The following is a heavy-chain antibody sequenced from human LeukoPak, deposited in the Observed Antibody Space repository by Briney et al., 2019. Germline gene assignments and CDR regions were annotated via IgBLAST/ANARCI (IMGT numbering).Heavy chain of an antibody. CDR2: INHSGST. D-gene: IGHD5-12*01. CDR1: GGSFSGYY. CDR3: ARAGYSGYPS. V-gene: IGHV4-34*01. Sequence: SETLSLTCAVYGGSFSGYYWSWICQPPGKGLEWIGEINHSGSTNYNPSLKSRVTISVDTSKNQFSLKLSSVTAADTAVYYCARAGYSGYPSWGQGTLVTVSS. J-gene: IGHJ4*02.